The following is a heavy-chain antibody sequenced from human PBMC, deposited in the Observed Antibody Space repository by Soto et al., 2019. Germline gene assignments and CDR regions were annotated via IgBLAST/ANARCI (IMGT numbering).Heavy chain of an antibody. CDR3: ARLYGLDAFDF. Sequence: QVQLQESGPGLVKPSETLSLTCTVSGGSISSYYWSWIRQPPGKGLEWIGYIFYSGSTNYNPSLKSRVTISVDTSKTQFSLKLSSVTAADPAVYYCARLYGLDAFDFWGQGTMVTVSS. D-gene: IGHD3-16*02. CDR2: IFYSGST. J-gene: IGHJ3*01. V-gene: IGHV4-59*08. CDR1: GGSISSYY.